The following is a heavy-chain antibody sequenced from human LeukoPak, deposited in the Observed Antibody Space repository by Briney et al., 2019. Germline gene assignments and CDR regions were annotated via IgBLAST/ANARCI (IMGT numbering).Heavy chain of an antibody. V-gene: IGHV3-30-3*01. CDR1: GFIFSRYA. J-gene: IGHJ4*02. CDR3: ARDRAWNYFDY. D-gene: IGHD3-3*01. CDR2: ISYDGSRK. Sequence: GGSLRLSCAASGFIFSRYAIHWVRQAPGKGLEWVAVISYDGSRKYYAHSVEGRFTISRDNSKNTLYLQMDSLRAEDTAVYYCARDRAWNYFDYWGQGTLVTVSS.